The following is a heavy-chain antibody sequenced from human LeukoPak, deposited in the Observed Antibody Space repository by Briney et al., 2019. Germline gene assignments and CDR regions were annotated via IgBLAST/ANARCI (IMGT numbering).Heavy chain of an antibody. CDR1: GGSFSGYY. CDR2: INHSGST. CDR3: ARGGGYYYYGMDV. J-gene: IGHJ6*02. V-gene: IGHV4-34*01. Sequence: SETLSLTCAVYGGSFSGYYWSWIRQPPGKGLEWIGEINHSGSTNYNPSLKSRVTISVDTSKNQFSLKLSSVTAADTAVYYCARGGGYYYYGMDVWGQGTTVTASS. D-gene: IGHD3-16*01.